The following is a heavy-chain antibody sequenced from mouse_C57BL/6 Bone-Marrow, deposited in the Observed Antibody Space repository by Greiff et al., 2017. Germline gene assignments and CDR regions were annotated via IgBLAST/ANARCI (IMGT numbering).Heavy chain of an antibody. CDR1: GFTFSGYA. CDR3: ARIRGWYFDF. J-gene: IGHJ1*03. V-gene: IGHV5-4*03. Sequence: EVKLVESGGGLVKPGGSLKLSCAASGFTFSGYAMSWVRQTPEKRLEWVATISDGGSYTYYQDNVKGRFTISRDNAKNNLYLQMSHLKSEDTAMYYCARIRGWYFDFWGTGTTITVSS. CDR2: ISDGGSYT.